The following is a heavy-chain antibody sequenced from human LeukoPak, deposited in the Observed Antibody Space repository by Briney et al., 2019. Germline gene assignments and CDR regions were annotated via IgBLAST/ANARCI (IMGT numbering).Heavy chain of an antibody. CDR2: ISSNSLHI. V-gene: IGHV3-21*01. CDR1: GFTFSDYD. D-gene: IGHD3-10*01. CDR3: VGPDSQFDC. J-gene: IGHJ4*02. Sequence: GSLRLSCVASGFTFSDYDMHWVRQDPGKGLEWVSSISSNSLHIFYADSVRGRFTISRDNAKNSLYLQMNNLRAEDTAVYYCVGPDSQFDCWGQGTLVTVSS.